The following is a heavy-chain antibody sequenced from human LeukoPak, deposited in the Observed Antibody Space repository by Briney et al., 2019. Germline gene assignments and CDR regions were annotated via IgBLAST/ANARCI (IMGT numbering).Heavy chain of an antibody. CDR3: AKDPEQQLDEGYYFDY. Sequence: GGSLRLSCAASGFTLSSYAMSWVRQAPGKGLEWVSAISGSGGSTYYADSVKGRFTISRDNSKNTLYLQMNSLRAEDTAVCYCAKDPEQQLDEGYYFDYWGQGTLVTVSS. V-gene: IGHV3-23*01. CDR2: ISGSGGST. J-gene: IGHJ4*02. CDR1: GFTLSSYA. D-gene: IGHD6-13*01.